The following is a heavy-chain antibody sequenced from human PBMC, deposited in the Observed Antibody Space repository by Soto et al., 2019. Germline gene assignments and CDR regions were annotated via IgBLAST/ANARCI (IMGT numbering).Heavy chain of an antibody. CDR2: INQDGGQK. CDR1: GFIFRNYW. V-gene: IGHV3-7*03. J-gene: IGHJ4*02. D-gene: IGHD6-6*01. CDR3: ARIGYSSSSLDY. Sequence: GGSLRLSCAASGFIFRNYWMSWVRQAPGKGLEWVANINQDGGQKYYVDSVKGRFTISRDNARNSLYLQINSLRAEDTAMYYCARIGYSSSSLDYWGLGTLVTVSS.